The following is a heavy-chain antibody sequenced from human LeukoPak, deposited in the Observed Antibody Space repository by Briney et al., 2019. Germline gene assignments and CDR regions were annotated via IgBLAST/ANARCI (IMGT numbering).Heavy chain of an antibody. D-gene: IGHD3-10*01. CDR3: ARAYSGSENYDYFDY. J-gene: IGHJ4*02. Sequence: GGSLRLSCAASGFTFSDHYMDWVRQAPGKGLEWVGRSKNKANSYTTEYAASVRGRFTISRDDSKNSVNLQMNSLKTEDTAVYYCARAYSGSENYDYFDYWGQGTLVTVSS. CDR1: GFTFSDHY. CDR2: SKNKANSYTT. V-gene: IGHV3-72*01.